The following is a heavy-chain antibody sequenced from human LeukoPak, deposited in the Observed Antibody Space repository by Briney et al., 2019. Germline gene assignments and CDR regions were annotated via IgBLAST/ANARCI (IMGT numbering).Heavy chain of an antibody. CDR1: GFTFSTFA. D-gene: IGHD5-18*01. CDR3: ATYRQVLLPFES. J-gene: IGHJ4*02. CDR2: IFPSGGEI. Sequence: PPGGSLRLSCAASGFTFSTFAMIWVRQPPGKGLEWVSSIFPSGGEIHYADSVRGRFTISRDNSKSILSLQMNSLRAEDTAIYYCATYRQVLLPFESWGQGTLVTVSS. V-gene: IGHV3-23*01.